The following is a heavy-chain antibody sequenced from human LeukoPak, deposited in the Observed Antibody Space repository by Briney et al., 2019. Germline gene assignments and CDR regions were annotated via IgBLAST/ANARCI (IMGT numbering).Heavy chain of an antibody. Sequence: GGSLRLSCAASGFTFSSCAMSRVRQAPGKELEWVSAISGSGGSTYYADSVKGRFTISRDNSKNTLYLQMNSLRAEDTAVYYCAKERRGRAVAGYFDYWGQGTLVPVSS. CDR2: ISGSGGST. CDR3: AKERRGRAVAGYFDY. CDR1: GFTFSSCA. V-gene: IGHV3-23*01. J-gene: IGHJ4*02. D-gene: IGHD6-19*01.